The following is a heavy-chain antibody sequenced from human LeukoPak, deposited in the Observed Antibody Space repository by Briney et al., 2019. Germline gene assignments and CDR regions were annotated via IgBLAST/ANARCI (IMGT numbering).Heavy chain of an antibody. J-gene: IGHJ3*02. CDR3: ARDCKIDAFDI. Sequence: SVKVSCKASGGTFSNYAISWVRQAPGQGLEWVGGIIPIFGTANYAQKFQGRVTITTDESTSTAYMELNSLRAEDTAVYYCARDCKIDAFDIWGQGTMVTVSS. CDR1: GGTFSNYA. D-gene: IGHD2/OR15-2a*01. V-gene: IGHV1-69*05. CDR2: IIPIFGTA.